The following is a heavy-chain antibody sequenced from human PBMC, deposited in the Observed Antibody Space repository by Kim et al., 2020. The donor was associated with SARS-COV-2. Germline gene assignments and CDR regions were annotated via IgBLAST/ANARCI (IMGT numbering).Heavy chain of an antibody. CDR2: ISGSGGNP. D-gene: IGHD2-21*01. CDR1: GFTFSSYA. V-gene: IGHV3-23*01. Sequence: GGSLRLSCAGSGFTFSSYAMSWVRQAPGKGLEWVSSISGSGGNPYYADSVKGRFAISRDNSKTTLYLQMNSLRAEDTAVYYCARELISARFDPRGPGTL. J-gene: IGHJ5*02. CDR3: ARELISARFDP.